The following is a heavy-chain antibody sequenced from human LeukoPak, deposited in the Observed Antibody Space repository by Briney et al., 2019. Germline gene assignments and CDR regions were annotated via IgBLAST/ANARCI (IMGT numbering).Heavy chain of an antibody. CDR2: ISYDGSNK. Sequence: GGSLRLSCAASGFTFSSYGMHWVRQAPGKGLEWVAVISYDGSNKYYTDSVKGRFTISRDNSKNTLYLQMNGLRAEDTAVYYCAKAEYSYGWCSSCRGGWFDPWGQGTLVTVSS. CDR1: GFTFSSYG. V-gene: IGHV3-30*18. CDR3: AKAEYSYGWCSSCRGGWFDP. D-gene: IGHD5-18*01. J-gene: IGHJ5*02.